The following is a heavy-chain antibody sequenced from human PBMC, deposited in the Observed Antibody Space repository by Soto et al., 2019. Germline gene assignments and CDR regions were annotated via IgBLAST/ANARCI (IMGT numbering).Heavy chain of an antibody. CDR3: ASPIGGSYNAFDI. Sequence: AASVKVSCKASGYSFIRYYMHWVRQAPGQGLQWMGIINPSGSITTYAQKFQGRVTMTRDTSTSTVYMELSSLTSDDTAVYYCASPIGGSYNAFDIWGQGTMVTVSS. D-gene: IGHD1-26*01. J-gene: IGHJ3*02. CDR2: INPSGSIT. CDR1: GYSFIRYY. V-gene: IGHV1-46*01.